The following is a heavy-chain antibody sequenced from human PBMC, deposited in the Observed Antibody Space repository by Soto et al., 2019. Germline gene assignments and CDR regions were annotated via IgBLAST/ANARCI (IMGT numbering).Heavy chain of an antibody. CDR1: GGTFSSHA. Sequence: GASVKVSCKASGGTFSSHAISWVRRAPGRGLEWMGGIIPIFGTTNYAQNFRARVTITADESTSTAYMELSSLTSEDTAVYYCGSVGYCSSTNCLFYYYHYGMDVWGQGTTVTV. CDR2: IIPIFGTT. CDR3: GSVGYCSSTNCLFYYYHYGMDV. J-gene: IGHJ6*02. D-gene: IGHD2-2*03. V-gene: IGHV1-69*13.